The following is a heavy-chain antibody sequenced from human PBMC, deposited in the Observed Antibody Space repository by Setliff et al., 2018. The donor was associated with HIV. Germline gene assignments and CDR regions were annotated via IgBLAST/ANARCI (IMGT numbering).Heavy chain of an antibody. V-gene: IGHV3-7*03. CDR2: IKTDGSEK. J-gene: IGHJ4*02. Sequence: GGSLRLSCAASGFTFSSYWMSWVRQAPGKGPEWVANIKTDGSEKFYVDSVKGRFTISRDNAKNSLYLQMNSLRAEDTAVYYCAKDRGSGYYSPSDYWGQGTLFTVSS. CDR3: AKDRGSGYYSPSDY. CDR1: GFTFSSYW. D-gene: IGHD3-22*01.